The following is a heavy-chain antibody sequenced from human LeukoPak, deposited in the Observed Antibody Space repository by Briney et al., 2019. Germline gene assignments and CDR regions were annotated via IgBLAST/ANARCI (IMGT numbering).Heavy chain of an antibody. V-gene: IGHV3-48*04. D-gene: IGHD3-3*01. J-gene: IGHJ4*02. CDR3: ARDPTLGFLEWPSRGDYFDC. CDR1: GFTFSSSS. CDR2: ISSSSSTI. Sequence: PGGSLRLSCAASGFTFSSSSMNWVRQAPGKGLEWVSYISSSSSTIYYADSVKGRFTISRDNAKNSLYLQMNSLRAEDTAVYYCARDPTLGFLEWPSRGDYFDCWGQGTLVTVSS.